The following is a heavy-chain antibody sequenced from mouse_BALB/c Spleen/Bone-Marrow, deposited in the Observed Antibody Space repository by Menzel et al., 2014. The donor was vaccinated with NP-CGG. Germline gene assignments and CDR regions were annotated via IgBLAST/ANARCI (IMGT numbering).Heavy chain of an antibody. CDR1: GYAFTNYW. CDR2: INPGSGGV. J-gene: IGHJ4*01. CDR3: SREIKHYAVDY. D-gene: IGHD2-4*01. Sequence: QVQLQQSGAELVRPGTSVKVSCKASGYAFTNYWLEWVKQRPGQGLEWIGVINPGSGGVNYNEKFKGKATLTADKSSSCAYIQLSRLTSDDSAVYCYSREIKHYAVDYWGQGTSVTVSS. V-gene: IGHV1-54*01.